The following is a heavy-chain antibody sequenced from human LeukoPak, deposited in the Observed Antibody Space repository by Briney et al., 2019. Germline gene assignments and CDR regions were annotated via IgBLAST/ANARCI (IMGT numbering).Heavy chain of an antibody. CDR2: INQDGREK. D-gene: IGHD2-15*01. CDR1: GFTCCCNW. J-gene: IGHJ4*02. V-gene: IGHV3-7*05. Sequence: AVYLCCTCSGYGFTCCCNWLIRDRQGPGQGLEGVANINQDGREKYYVDSVKGRFTISRDNTKTSLYLQMKSLRGEDTAVYYCARDRTLAAILNWGQGTLVTVSS. CDR3: ARDRTLAAILN.